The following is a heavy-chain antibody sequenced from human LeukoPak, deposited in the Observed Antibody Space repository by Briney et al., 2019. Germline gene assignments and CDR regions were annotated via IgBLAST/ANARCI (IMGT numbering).Heavy chain of an antibody. CDR2: INPTGDST. CDR1: GYTFTSYH. J-gene: IGHJ3*02. Sequence: GASVKVSCKASGYTFTSYHMHWVRQAPGQGLEWMGLINPTGDSTGHAQNFQGRVTMTRDMSTSTVYMELSSLRSEDTAVYYCATDRLPPSGNRYYPPGHERAFDIWGQGTMVTVSS. D-gene: IGHD3-9*01. V-gene: IGHV1-46*01. CDR3: ATDRLPPSGNRYYPPGHERAFDI.